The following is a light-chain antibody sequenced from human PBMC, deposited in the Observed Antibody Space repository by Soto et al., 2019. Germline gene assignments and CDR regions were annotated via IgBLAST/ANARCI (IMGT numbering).Light chain of an antibody. CDR3: TAWEDRLNGVV. CDR2: SNN. V-gene: IGLV1-44*01. J-gene: IGLJ2*01. CDR1: SSNIGSNT. Sequence: QSVLTQPPSASGTPGQRGTISCSGSSSNIGSNTVNWYQQLPGTAPKLLSYSNNQRPSGVPDRLSGSKSGTSASLAISGLQSEDEADYYCTAWEDRLNGVVFGGGTKVTVL.